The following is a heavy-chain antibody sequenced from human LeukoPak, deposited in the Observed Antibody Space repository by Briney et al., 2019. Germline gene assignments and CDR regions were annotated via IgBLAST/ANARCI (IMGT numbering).Heavy chain of an antibody. D-gene: IGHD6-25*01. CDR1: SYSISSGYY. V-gene: IGHV4-38-2*02. CDR3: ARVNSRLAYFDY. J-gene: IGHJ4*02. CDR2: IYHSGNT. Sequence: SETLSLTCTVSSYSISSGYYWGWIRQPPGKGLEWIGSIYHSGNTYYNPFLKSRLTISLDTSKNQFSLKLRSVTAADTAVYYCARVNSRLAYFDYWGQGTLVTVSS.